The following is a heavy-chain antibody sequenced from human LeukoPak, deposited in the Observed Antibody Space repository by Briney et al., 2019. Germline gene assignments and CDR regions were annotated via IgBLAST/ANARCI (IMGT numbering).Heavy chain of an antibody. CDR2: MNPNSGNT. V-gene: IGHV1-8*01. J-gene: IGHJ6*02. CDR1: GYTFTSYD. CDR3: ARAWNYGDPFYYGMDV. D-gene: IGHD4-17*01. Sequence: ASVKVSCKASGYTFTSYDINWVRQAPGQGLEWRGWMNPNSGNTGYAQKFQGRVTMTRNTSISTAYMELSSLRSEDTAVYYCARAWNYGDPFYYGMDVWGQGTTVTVSS.